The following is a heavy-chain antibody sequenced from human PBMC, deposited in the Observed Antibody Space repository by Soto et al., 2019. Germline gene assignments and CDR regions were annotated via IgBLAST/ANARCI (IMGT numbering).Heavy chain of an antibody. CDR3: AGGSGWTSDS. D-gene: IGHD6-19*01. Sequence: EVQLVESGGTLVPPGGSLRLSCAVSGFSFNTRWMTWVRQAPGKGLEWVANMKQDGGEKNYLESVRGRFTISSDSAKKSLYLEMSSLRVEDTAVYYCAGGSGWTSDSWGQGTLVTVSP. CDR2: MKQDGGEK. V-gene: IGHV3-7*05. J-gene: IGHJ4*02. CDR1: GFSFNTRW.